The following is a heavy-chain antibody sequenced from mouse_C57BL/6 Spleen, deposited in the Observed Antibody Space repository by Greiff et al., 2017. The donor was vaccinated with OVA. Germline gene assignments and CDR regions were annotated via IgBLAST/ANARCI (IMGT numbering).Heavy chain of an antibody. V-gene: IGHV1-26*01. J-gene: IGHJ2*01. CDR3: ARSEGMVFDY. D-gene: IGHD2-10*02. Sequence: VQLQQSGPELVKPGASVKISCKASGYTFTDYYMNWVKQSHGKSLEWIGDINPNNGGTIYNQKFKGKATVTVDKSSSTAYMELRSLTSEDSAVYYCARSEGMVFDYWGQGTTLTVSS. CDR1: GYTFTDYY. CDR2: INPNNGGT.